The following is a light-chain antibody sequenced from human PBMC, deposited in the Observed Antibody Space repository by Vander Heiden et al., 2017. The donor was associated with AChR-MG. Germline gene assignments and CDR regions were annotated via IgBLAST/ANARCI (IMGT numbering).Light chain of an antibody. J-gene: IGLJ2*01. V-gene: IGLV2-14*01. CDR2: EVS. Sequence: QSALTPPASVSGSPGQPNTLPCTGTSSDVGGYKSVAWYQQHPGNAPKLMIYEVSNRPSGVSNRFSGSKSGNIASLTISGLQAEDEADDYCTSYSSFNTLVFGGGTKLTVL. CDR1: SSDVGGYKS. CDR3: TSYSSFNTLV.